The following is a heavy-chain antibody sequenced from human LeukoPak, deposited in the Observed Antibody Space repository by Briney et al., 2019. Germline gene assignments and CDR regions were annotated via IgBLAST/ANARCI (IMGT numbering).Heavy chain of an antibody. CDR2: ISYDGSNK. Sequence: PGGSLRLSCAASGFTFSSFAMHWVRQAPGKGLEWMAIISYDGSNKWYADSVKGRFTISRDNSKNALYLQMNSLRPEDTAFYYCAKDLSSSGSYSSVDYWGQGTLVTVSS. J-gene: IGHJ4*02. CDR1: GFTFSSFA. V-gene: IGHV3-30*04. D-gene: IGHD1-26*01. CDR3: AKDLSSSGSYSSVDY.